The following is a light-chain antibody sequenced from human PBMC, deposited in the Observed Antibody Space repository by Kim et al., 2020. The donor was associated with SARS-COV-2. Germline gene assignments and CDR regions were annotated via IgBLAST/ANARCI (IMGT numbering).Light chain of an antibody. CDR1: QSVSSSY. V-gene: IGKV3-20*01. Sequence: ESVLTQSPVTLSLSPGERATLSCRASQSVSSSYLAWYQQKPGQAPRLLIYGASSRATGIPDRFSGSGSGTDFTLTISRLEPEDSAVYYCQQYGRPWTFGQGTKVDIK. J-gene: IGKJ1*01. CDR2: GAS. CDR3: QQYGRPWT.